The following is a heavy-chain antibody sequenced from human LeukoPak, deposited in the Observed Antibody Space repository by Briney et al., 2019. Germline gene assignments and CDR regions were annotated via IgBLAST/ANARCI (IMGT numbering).Heavy chain of an antibody. V-gene: IGHV1-2*02. Sequence: GASVKVSCKASGYTFTGYYMHWVRQAPGQGLEWMGWINPNSGGTNYAQKFQGRVTMTRDTSISTAYMELSRLRSDDTAVYYCARSRCSSTSCYPFDYWGRGTLVTVSS. CDR3: ARSRCSSTSCYPFDY. CDR2: INPNSGGT. J-gene: IGHJ4*02. CDR1: GYTFTGYY. D-gene: IGHD2-2*01.